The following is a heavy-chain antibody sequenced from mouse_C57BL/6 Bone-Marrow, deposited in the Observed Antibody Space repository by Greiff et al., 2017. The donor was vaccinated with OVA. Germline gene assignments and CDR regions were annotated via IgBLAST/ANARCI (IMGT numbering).Heavy chain of an antibody. J-gene: IGHJ2*01. V-gene: IGHV5-16*01. CDR3: ARDNWVFDY. D-gene: IGHD4-1*01. CDR2: INYDGSST. Sequence: DVQLVESEGGLVQPGSSMKLSCTASGFTFSDYYMAWVRQVPEKGLEWVANINYDGSSTYYLDSLKSRFIISRDNAKNILYLQMSSLKSEDTATYYCARDNWVFDYWGQGTTLTVSS. CDR1: GFTFSDYY.